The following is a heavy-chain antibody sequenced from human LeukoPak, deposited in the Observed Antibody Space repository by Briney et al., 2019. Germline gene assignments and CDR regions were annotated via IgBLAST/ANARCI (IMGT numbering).Heavy chain of an antibody. CDR1: GGSISSGSYY. J-gene: IGHJ5*02. V-gene: IGHV4-61*02. Sequence: SQTLSLTCTVCGGSISSGSYYWSWIRQPAGKGLEWIGRIYTSGSTNYNPSLKSRVTMSVDTSKNQFSLKLSSVTAADTAVYYCASGGFWSHFDPWGQGTLVTVSS. CDR3: ASGGFWSHFDP. D-gene: IGHD3-3*01. CDR2: IYTSGST.